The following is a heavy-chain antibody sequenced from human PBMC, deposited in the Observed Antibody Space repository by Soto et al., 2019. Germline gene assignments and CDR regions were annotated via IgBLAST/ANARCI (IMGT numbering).Heavy chain of an antibody. Sequence: SETLSLTCTVSGGSISSYYWSWIRQPPGKGLEWIGYIYYSGSTNYNPSLKSRVTISVDTSKNQFPLKLSSVTAADTVVYYCARAVGSSSTYYYYMDVWGKGTTVTVSS. D-gene: IGHD6-6*01. CDR1: GGSISSYY. CDR3: ARAVGSSSTYYYYMDV. J-gene: IGHJ6*03. CDR2: IYYSGST. V-gene: IGHV4-59*01.